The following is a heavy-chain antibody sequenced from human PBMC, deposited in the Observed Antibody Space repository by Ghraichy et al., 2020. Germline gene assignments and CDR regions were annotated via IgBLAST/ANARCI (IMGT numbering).Heavy chain of an antibody. V-gene: IGHV4-34*01. J-gene: IGHJ4*02. CDR3: ARGVDF. CDR1: GGSFSGYY. Sequence: SETLSLTCAVYGGSFSGYYWSWIRQPPGKGLEWIGEINHSGSTNYNPSLKSRVTISVDTSKNQFSLKLSSVTAADTAVYYCARGVDFWGQGTLVTVSS. D-gene: IGHD3-3*01. CDR2: INHSGST.